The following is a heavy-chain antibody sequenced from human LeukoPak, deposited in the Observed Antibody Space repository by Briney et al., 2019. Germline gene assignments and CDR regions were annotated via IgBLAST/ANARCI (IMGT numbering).Heavy chain of an antibody. CDR3: ARVRSSWLDY. CDR2: IYSGGST. V-gene: IGHV3-66*01. D-gene: IGHD6-13*01. Sequence: GGSLRLSCAASGFTVSNNYMRWVRQAPGKGLEWVSLIYSGGSTYYADSVKGRFIISRDNSKNTLYLQMGSLRAEDMAVYYCARVRSSWLDYWGQGTLVAVSS. J-gene: IGHJ4*02. CDR1: GFTVSNNY.